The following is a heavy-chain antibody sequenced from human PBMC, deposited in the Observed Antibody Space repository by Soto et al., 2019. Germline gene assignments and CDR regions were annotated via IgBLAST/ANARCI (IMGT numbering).Heavy chain of an antibody. CDR3: ARVGLGAYDY. Sequence: QVQLVQSGAEVKKPGSSVKVSCKASGGIFSNFAFNWMRQAPGQGLEWMGGIIPTLGTPHYAQKFLGRVTITAYESTRTVYMEMSSLTVEDTAVYYCARVGLGAYDYWGQGTLVIVSS. CDR1: GGIFSNFA. CDR2: IIPTLGTP. V-gene: IGHV1-69*01. J-gene: IGHJ4*02. D-gene: IGHD6-19*01.